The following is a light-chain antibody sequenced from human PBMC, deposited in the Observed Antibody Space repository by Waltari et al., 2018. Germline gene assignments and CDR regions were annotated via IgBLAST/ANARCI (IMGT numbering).Light chain of an antibody. CDR3: QHYVRLPVT. V-gene: IGKV3-20*01. CDR2: DVS. Sequence: EIMLTQSPGTMSLSPGERDTLSCRASPIIFSALAWYQQKPGQAPRLLIYDVSTRASGIPDSFSGSGSGTDFSLTISRLEPEDFAVYYCQHYVRLPVTFGQGTKLEFK. CDR1: PIIFSA. J-gene: IGKJ1*01.